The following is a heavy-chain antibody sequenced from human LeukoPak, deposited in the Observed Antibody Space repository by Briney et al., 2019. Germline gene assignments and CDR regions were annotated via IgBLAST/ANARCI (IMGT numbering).Heavy chain of an antibody. D-gene: IGHD3-9*01. J-gene: IGHJ6*02. V-gene: IGHV3-74*01. CDR1: GFTFSSYW. Sequence: GGSLRLSCVASGFTFSSYWMHWVRQDPRKGLVWVSRINGDGSNINYADSVRGRFTISRDNAKNTLYLQMNTLRVEDTAVYYCARDLMDYGVSTGLHHYYMDVWGQGTTVTVSS. CDR3: ARDLMDYGVSTGLHHYYMDV. CDR2: INGDGSNI.